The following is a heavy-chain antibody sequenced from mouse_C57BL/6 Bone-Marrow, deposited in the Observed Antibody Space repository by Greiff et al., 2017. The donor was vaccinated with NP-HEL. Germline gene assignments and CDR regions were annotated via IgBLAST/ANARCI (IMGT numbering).Heavy chain of an antibody. J-gene: IGHJ3*01. V-gene: IGHV14-4*01. Sequence: VQLQQSGAELVRPGASVKLSCTASGFNIKDDYMHWVKQRPEQGLEWIGWIDPENGDTEYASKFKGKATITADTSSTTAYLQLSSLTSEDTAVYYCTTGGRDLLWLRLGFAYWGQGTLVTVSA. CDR1: GFNIKDDY. D-gene: IGHD2-2*01. CDR3: TTGGRDLLWLRLGFAY. CDR2: IDPENGDT.